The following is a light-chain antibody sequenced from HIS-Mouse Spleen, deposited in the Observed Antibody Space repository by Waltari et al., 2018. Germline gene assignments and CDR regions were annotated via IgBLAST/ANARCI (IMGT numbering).Light chain of an antibody. CDR2: GAS. J-gene: IGKJ4*01. V-gene: IGKV3-20*01. Sequence: EIVLTQSPGTLSLSPGERATLSCRASQSVSSSYLAWYQQKPGKAPSLLIYGASSRATGITDRFSGSGSGTDFTLTISRLEPEDFAVYYCQQYGSSPLTFGGGTKVEIK. CDR1: QSVSSSY. CDR3: QQYGSSPLT.